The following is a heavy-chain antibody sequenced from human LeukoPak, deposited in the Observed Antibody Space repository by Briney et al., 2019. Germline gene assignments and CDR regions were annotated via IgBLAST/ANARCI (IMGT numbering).Heavy chain of an antibody. CDR2: ISSSGTYI. Sequence: PGGSLRLSCAASAFTFSTYSMNWVRQAPGKGLEWVSSISSSGTYIYYPDSLKGRFTISRDNAKNSLHLQMNSLRAEDTAVYYCARGSGVQVWSGLDYWGQGTLVTVSS. CDR3: ARGSGVQVWSGLDY. CDR1: AFTFSTYS. V-gene: IGHV3-21*01. J-gene: IGHJ4*02. D-gene: IGHD5-18*01.